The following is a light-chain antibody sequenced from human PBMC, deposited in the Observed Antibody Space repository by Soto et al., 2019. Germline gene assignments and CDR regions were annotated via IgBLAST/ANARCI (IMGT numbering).Light chain of an antibody. Sequence: QDVVTQEPSLTVSPGGTVTLTSGSSTGAVTSGHYPYWIQQKPVQAPRTVIYDTTNKHSWTPARFSGSVLGGKAALTLSGAQPEDEAEYYCFLSYSGSRVFGGGTTLTVL. J-gene: IGLJ3*02. CDR2: DTT. CDR1: TGAVTSGHY. CDR3: FLSYSGSRV. V-gene: IGLV7-46*01.